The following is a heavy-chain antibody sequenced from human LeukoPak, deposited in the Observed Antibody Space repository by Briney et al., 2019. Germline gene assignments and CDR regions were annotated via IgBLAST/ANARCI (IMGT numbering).Heavy chain of an antibody. CDR3: ARDLFYGSGSMDV. J-gene: IGHJ6*03. CDR1: GGSISSSSYY. CDR2: IYYSGST. V-gene: IGHV4-39*07. D-gene: IGHD3-10*01. Sequence: SETLSLTCTVSGGSISSSSYYWGWIRQPPGKGLEWIGSIYYSGSTYYNPSLKSRVTISVDTSKNQFSLKLSSVTAADTAVYYCARDLFYGSGSMDVWGKGTTVTVSS.